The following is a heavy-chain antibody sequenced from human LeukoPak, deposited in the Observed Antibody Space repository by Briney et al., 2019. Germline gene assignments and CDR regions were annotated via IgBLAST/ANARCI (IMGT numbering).Heavy chain of an antibody. V-gene: IGHV1-69*05. CDR1: GGTFSSYA. Sequence: ASVKVSCKASGGTFSSYAISWVRQAPGQGLEWMGGIIPIFGTANYAQKFQGRVTITTDESTSTAYMELSSLRSEDTAVYYCAREGDYSNYGGGSSWFDPWGQGTLVTVSS. D-gene: IGHD4-11*01. J-gene: IGHJ5*02. CDR2: IIPIFGTA. CDR3: AREGDYSNYGGGSSWFDP.